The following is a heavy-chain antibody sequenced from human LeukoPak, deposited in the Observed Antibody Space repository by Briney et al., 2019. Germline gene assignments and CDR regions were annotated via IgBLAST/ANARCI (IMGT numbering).Heavy chain of an antibody. CDR2: TYYRSKWYN. CDR1: GDSVSSKNGA. D-gene: IGHD6-19*01. CDR3: ARDMGTTGWYTFDY. Sequence: SQTLSVTCAISGDSVSSKNGAWNWIRQSPSRGLEWLGRTYYRSKWYNDYAEFIQGRITINPDTSKNQFSLQLNSVTPEDTAVYFCARDMGTTGWYTFDYWGQGTLVNVSS. J-gene: IGHJ4*02. V-gene: IGHV6-1*01.